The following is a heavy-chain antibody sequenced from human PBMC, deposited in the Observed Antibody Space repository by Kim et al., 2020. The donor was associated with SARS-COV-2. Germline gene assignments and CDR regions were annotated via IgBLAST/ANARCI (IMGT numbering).Heavy chain of an antibody. J-gene: IGHJ6*02. CDR1: GGSFSGYY. V-gene: IGHV4-34*01. D-gene: IGHD2-2*01. CDR2: INHSGST. Sequence: SETLSLTCAVYGGSFSGYYWSWIRQPPGKGLEWIGEINHSGSTNYNPSLKSRVTISVDTSKNQFSLKLSSVTAADTAVYYCARGGVPAAINYYGMDVWGQGTTVTVSS. CDR3: ARGGVPAAINYYGMDV.